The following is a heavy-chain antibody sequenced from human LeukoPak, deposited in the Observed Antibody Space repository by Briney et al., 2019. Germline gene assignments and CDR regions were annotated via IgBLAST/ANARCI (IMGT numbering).Heavy chain of an antibody. CDR2: INHSGST. Sequence: KPSETLSLTCAVYGGSFSGYYWSWIRQPPGKGLEWIGEINHSGSTNYNPSLKSRVTISVDTSKNQFSLKLSSVTAADTAVYYCARGGGITIFGVVMGPNWFGPWGQGTLVTVSS. CDR1: GGSFSGYY. J-gene: IGHJ5*02. CDR3: ARGGGITIFGVVMGPNWFGP. D-gene: IGHD3-3*01. V-gene: IGHV4-34*01.